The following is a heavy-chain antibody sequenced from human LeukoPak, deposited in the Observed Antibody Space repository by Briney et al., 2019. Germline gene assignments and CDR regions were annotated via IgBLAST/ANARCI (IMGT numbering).Heavy chain of an antibody. CDR2: ISYDGSNK. J-gene: IGHJ4*02. Sequence: GGSLRLSCAASGLTFSSYGMHWVRKAPGKGLEWVAVISYDGSNKYYADSVKGRFTISRDKSKNTLYLQMNSLRAEDTAVYYCAKPHYGDYPHYFDYWGQGTLVTVSS. V-gene: IGHV3-30*18. CDR3: AKPHYGDYPHYFDY. D-gene: IGHD4-17*01. CDR1: GLTFSSYG.